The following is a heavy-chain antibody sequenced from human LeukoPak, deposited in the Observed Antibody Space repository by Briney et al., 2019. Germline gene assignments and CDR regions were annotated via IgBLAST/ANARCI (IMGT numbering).Heavy chain of an antibody. CDR1: GFTFSSYS. J-gene: IGHJ5*02. Sequence: GGSLRLSCAASGFTFSSYSMNWVRQAPGKGLEWVSSISSSSSYIYYADSVKGRFTISRDNAKNSLYLQMNSLRAEDTAVYYCAGDVGWELLGFNWFDPWGQGTLVTVSS. V-gene: IGHV3-21*01. CDR3: AGDVGWELLGFNWFDP. D-gene: IGHD1-26*01. CDR2: ISSSSSYI.